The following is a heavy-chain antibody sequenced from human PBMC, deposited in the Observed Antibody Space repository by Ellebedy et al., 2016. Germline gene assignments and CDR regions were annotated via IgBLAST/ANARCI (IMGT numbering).Heavy chain of an antibody. V-gene: IGHV4-59*01. CDR1: GGSISSYY. Sequence: SETLSLTXTVSGGSISSYYWSWIRQPPGKGLEWIGYIYYSGSTNYNPSLKSRVTISVDTSKNQFSLRLSSVTAADTAVYYCARQMATISTDWFDPWGQGTLVTVSS. J-gene: IGHJ5*01. CDR3: ARQMATISTDWFDP. D-gene: IGHD5-24*01. CDR2: IYYSGST.